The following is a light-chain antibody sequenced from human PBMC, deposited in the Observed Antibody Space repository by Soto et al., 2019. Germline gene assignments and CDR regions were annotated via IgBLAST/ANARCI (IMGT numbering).Light chain of an antibody. CDR1: SSDVGSYNV. V-gene: IGLV2-23*02. J-gene: IGLJ2*01. CDR3: SSYAGSGVVI. Sequence: HSALTQPASVSGSPGQSITISCTGTSSDVGSYNVVSWYQQHPGKAPKLMIYEVTERPSGVSNRFSGSKSGNTASLTVSGLQAEDEADYYCSSYAGSGVVIFGGGTKLTVL. CDR2: EVT.